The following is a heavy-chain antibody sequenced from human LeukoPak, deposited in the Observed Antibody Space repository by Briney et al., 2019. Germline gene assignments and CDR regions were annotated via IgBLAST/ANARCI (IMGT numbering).Heavy chain of an antibody. CDR1: GYTFTSYG. CDR3: ARMVYDSSGYSTPHPDY. Sequence: ASVKVSCKASGYTFTSYGISWVRQAPGQGLEWMGGIIPIFGTANYAQKFQGRVTITADESTSTAYMELRSLRSDDTAVYYCARMVYDSSGYSTPHPDYWGQGTLVTVSS. CDR2: IIPIFGTA. J-gene: IGHJ4*02. V-gene: IGHV1-69*13. D-gene: IGHD3-22*01.